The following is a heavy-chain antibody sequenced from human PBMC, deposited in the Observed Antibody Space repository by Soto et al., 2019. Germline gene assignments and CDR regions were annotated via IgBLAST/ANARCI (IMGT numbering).Heavy chain of an antibody. V-gene: IGHV1-46*01. CDR1: GYTFTSYY. CDR2: INPSGGST. J-gene: IGHJ5*02. CDR3: AREGIGYCSGGSCYGFSWFDP. D-gene: IGHD2-15*01. Sequence: EASVKVSCKASGYTFTSYYMHWVRQAPGQGLERMGIINPSGGSTSYAQKFQGRVTMTRDTSTSTVYMELSSLRSEDTAVYYCAREGIGYCSGGSCYGFSWFDPWGQGTLVTVSS.